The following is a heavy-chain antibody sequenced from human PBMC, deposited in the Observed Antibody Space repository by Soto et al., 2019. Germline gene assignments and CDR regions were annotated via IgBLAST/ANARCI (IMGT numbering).Heavy chain of an antibody. CDR3: ARADVDTAMVYFDY. CDR2: IIPILGIA. V-gene: IGHV1-69*02. Sequence: QVQLVQSGAEVKKPGSSVKVSCKASGGTFSSYTISWVRQAPGQGLEWMGRIIPILGIANYAQKFQGRVTITADKSTSTAYMELSSLSSEDTAVYYCARADVDTAMVYFDYWGQGTLVTVSS. D-gene: IGHD5-18*01. J-gene: IGHJ4*02. CDR1: GGTFSSYT.